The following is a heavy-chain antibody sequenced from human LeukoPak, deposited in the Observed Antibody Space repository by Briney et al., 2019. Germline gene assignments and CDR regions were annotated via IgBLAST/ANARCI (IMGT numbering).Heavy chain of an antibody. D-gene: IGHD2-21*01. CDR1: GFTFSNYE. CDR3: ARLFSN. J-gene: IGHJ1*01. V-gene: IGHV3-48*03. CDR2: ITTSGSTK. Sequence: GGSLRLSCAASGFTFSNYEMNWVCQAPGKGLEWFSYITTSGSTKYYADSVKGRFTISRDNAKNSLYLQMNSLRAEDTAVYYCARLFSNWGQGTLVTVSS.